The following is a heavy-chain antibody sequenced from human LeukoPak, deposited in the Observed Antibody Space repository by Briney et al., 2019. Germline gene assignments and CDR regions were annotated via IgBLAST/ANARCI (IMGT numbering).Heavy chain of an antibody. J-gene: IGHJ5*02. CDR2: INHSGST. CDR1: GGSFSGYY. CDR3: AQNAAAGTVWFDP. V-gene: IGHV4-34*01. D-gene: IGHD6-13*01. Sequence: SETLSLTCAVYGGSFSGYYWSWIRQPPGKGLEWIGEINHSGSTNYNPSLKSRVTISVDTSKNQFSLKLSSVTAADTAVHYCAQNAAAGTVWFDPWGQGTLVTVSS.